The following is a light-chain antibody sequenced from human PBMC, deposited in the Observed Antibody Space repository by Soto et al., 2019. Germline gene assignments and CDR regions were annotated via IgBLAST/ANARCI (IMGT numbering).Light chain of an antibody. CDR2: GAP. J-gene: IGKJ1*01. Sequence: EIVMTQSPATLSVSPGERATLSCRASQSVSSNLAWYQQKPGQAPRLLIYGAPPRATGIPARFSGSGSGTEFTLTISSLQSEDFAVYYCQQYNNWGTFGQGTKVEIK. CDR3: QQYNNWGT. V-gene: IGKV3-15*01. CDR1: QSVSSN.